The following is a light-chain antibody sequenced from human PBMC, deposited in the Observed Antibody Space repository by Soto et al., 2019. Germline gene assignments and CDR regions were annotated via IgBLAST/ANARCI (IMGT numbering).Light chain of an antibody. V-gene: IGKV3-15*01. CDR1: QSVSSN. J-gene: IGKJ1*01. Sequence: EIVMTQSPVTLSVSPGERATLSCRASQSVSSNLAWYQQKPGQAPRLLIYGASTRATGIPARFSGSGSGTDFTLLISSLLSEDFAVYYCQHYKNWPPWTFGQGTKVEIK. CDR3: QHYKNWPPWT. CDR2: GAS.